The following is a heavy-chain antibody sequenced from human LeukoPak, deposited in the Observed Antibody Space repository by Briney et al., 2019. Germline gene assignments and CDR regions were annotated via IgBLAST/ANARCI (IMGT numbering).Heavy chain of an antibody. CDR1: GYNFIDNY. Sequence: ASVRVSCKVSGYNFIDNYIHWVRQAPGQGLEWMGLIKPNSGGTNYARKFQGRVIMTSDTSISTAFMELNSLRSDDTAVYYCARSPDWGQGTLLTVSS. CDR2: IKPNSGGT. J-gene: IGHJ4*02. V-gene: IGHV1-2*02. CDR3: ARSPD.